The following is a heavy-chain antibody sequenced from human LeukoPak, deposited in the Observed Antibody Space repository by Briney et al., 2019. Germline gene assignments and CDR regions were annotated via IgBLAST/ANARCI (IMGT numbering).Heavy chain of an antibody. CDR2: ISSSSSTI. CDR3: ARMVGYSYGYPHY. D-gene: IGHD5-18*01. Sequence: GGSLRLSCAASGFTFSSYSMNWVRQAPGKGLEWVSSISSSSSTIYYADSVKGRFTISRDNAKNSLYLQMNSLRAEDTAVYYCARMVGYSYGYPHYWGQGTLVTVSS. J-gene: IGHJ4*02. CDR1: GFTFSSYS. V-gene: IGHV3-48*01.